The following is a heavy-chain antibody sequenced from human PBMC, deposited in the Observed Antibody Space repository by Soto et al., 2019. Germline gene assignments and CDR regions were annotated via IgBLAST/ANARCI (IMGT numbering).Heavy chain of an antibody. CDR3: ARDHYYGSGSYFSGPDY. CDR1: GFTFSSYS. V-gene: IGHV3-21*01. J-gene: IGHJ4*02. CDR2: ISSSSSYI. Sequence: GGSLRLSCAASGFTFSSYSMNWVRQAPGKGLERVSSISSSSSYIYYADSVKGRFTISRDNAKNSLYLQMNSLRAEDTAVYYCARDHYYGSGSYFSGPDYWGQGTLVTVSS. D-gene: IGHD3-10*01.